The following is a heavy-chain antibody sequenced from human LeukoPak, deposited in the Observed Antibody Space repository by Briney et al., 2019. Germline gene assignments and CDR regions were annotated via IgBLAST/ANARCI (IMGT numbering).Heavy chain of an antibody. Sequence: SVKVSCKASGFTSTSSAVQWVRQARGQRLEWIGWIVVGSGNTNYAQKFQERVTITRDMSTSTAYMELSSLRSEDTAVYYCAADYGSGGNWFDPWGQGTLVTVSS. CDR3: AADYGSGGNWFDP. J-gene: IGHJ5*02. D-gene: IGHD3-10*01. CDR2: IVVGSGNT. V-gene: IGHV1-58*01. CDR1: GFTSTSSA.